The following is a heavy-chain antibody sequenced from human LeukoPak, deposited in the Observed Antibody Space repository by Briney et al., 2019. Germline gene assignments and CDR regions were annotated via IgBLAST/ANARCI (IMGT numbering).Heavy chain of an antibody. V-gene: IGHV4-30-4*01. Sequence: PSETLSLTCTVSGGSIRSGDYYWSWIRQPPGKGLEWIGYIYYSGSTYYNPSLKSRVTISVDTSKNQFSLKLSSVTAADTAVYYCARVLMRNWFDPWGQGTLVTVSS. J-gene: IGHJ5*02. CDR2: IYYSGST. CDR1: GGSIRSGDYY. CDR3: ARVLMRNWFDP. D-gene: IGHD2-8*01.